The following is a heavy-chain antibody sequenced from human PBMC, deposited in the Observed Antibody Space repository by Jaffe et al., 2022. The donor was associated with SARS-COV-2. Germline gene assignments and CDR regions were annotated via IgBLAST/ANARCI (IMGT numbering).Heavy chain of an antibody. D-gene: IGHD2-15*01. CDR3: ARDRGSCRGGSCNTLVH. J-gene: IGHJ4*02. CDR1: GYTFSTFY. V-gene: IGHV1-46*01. Sequence: QVQLVQSGAEMKEPGASVKVSCMASGYTFSTFYIHWVRQAPGQGLEWMGIINPSGGDTTYTQKLQGRVTMTRDMSTSTVHMELSSLRSEDTAVYYCARDRGSCRGGSCNTLVHWGQGTPLTVSS. CDR2: INPSGGDT.